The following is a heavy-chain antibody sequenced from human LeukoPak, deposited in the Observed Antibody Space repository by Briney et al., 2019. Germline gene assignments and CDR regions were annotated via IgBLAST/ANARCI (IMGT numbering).Heavy chain of an antibody. V-gene: IGHV3-21*01. Sequence: GGSLRLSCAASGFTFSSYSMNWVRQAPGKGLEWVSSTSSSSSYIYYADSVKGRFTISRDNAKNSLYLQMNSLRAEDTAVYYCARDGDGSGSYFDENVFEDWFDPWGQGTLVTVSS. CDR2: TSSSSSYI. D-gene: IGHD3-10*01. CDR1: GFTFSSYS. J-gene: IGHJ5*02. CDR3: ARDGDGSGSYFDENVFEDWFDP.